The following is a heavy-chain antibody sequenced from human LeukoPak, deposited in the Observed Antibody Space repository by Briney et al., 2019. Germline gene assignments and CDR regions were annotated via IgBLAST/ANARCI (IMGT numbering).Heavy chain of an antibody. D-gene: IGHD2-2*01. CDR2: INPNSGGT. CDR1: GYTFTSYG. Sequence: ASVKVSCKASGYTFTSYGISWVRQAPGQGLEWMGWINPNSGGTNYAQKFQGWVTMTRDTSISTAYMELSRLRSDDTAVYYCARDHVVVVPAAIGGYYYGMDVWGQGTTVTVSS. CDR3: ARDHVVVVPAAIGGYYYGMDV. V-gene: IGHV1-2*04. J-gene: IGHJ6*02.